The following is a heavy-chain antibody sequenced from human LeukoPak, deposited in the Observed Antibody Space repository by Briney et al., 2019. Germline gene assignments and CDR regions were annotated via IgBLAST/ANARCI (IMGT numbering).Heavy chain of an antibody. J-gene: IGHJ5*02. CDR1: GHSFTNYR. D-gene: IGHD5-18*01. CDR2: IDASDSYT. Sequence: PGASLQISCKGSGHSFTNYRISWVRHMPGRGLEWMGWIDASDSYTNYSPSFQGHVTISADKSSSTAYLQWSSLKASDTAIYYCARHVLYSYGPQWWFDPWGQGTLVTVSS. CDR3: ARHVLYSYGPQWWFDP. V-gene: IGHV5-10-1*01.